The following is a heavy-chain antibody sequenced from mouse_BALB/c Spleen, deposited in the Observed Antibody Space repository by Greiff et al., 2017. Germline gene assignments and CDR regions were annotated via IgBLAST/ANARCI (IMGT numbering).Heavy chain of an antibody. J-gene: IGHJ4*01. D-gene: IGHD3-1*01. CDR3: ARWGAARATYGNYYAMDY. Sequence: QVQLQQPGAELVKPGASVKLSCKASGYTFTSYWMHWVKQRPGQGLEWIGEIDPSDSYTNYNQEFKGKATLTVDKSSSTAYMQLSSLTSEDSAVYYCARWGAARATYGNYYAMDYWGQGTSVTVSS. CDR2: IDPSDSYT. CDR1: GYTFTSYW. V-gene: IGHV1-69*02.